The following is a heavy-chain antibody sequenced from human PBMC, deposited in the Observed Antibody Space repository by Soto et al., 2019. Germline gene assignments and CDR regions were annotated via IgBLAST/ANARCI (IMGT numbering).Heavy chain of an antibody. CDR1: GFTFSSYE. J-gene: IGHJ6*02. V-gene: IGHV3-48*03. CDR2: ISSSGSTI. D-gene: IGHD2-2*02. CDR3: ARDQGCSSTSCYKRGYYYYGMDV. Sequence: GGSLRLSCAASGFTFSSYEMNWVRQAPGKGLEWVSYISSSGSTIYYADSVKGRFTISRDNAKNSLYLQMNSLRAEDTAVYYCARDQGCSSTSCYKRGYYYYGMDVWGQGTTVTVSS.